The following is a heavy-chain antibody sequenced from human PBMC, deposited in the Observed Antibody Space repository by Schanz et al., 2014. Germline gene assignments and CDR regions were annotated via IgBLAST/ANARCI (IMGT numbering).Heavy chain of an antibody. V-gene: IGHV3-21*01. CDR1: GFTFGDYA. J-gene: IGHJ4*02. Sequence: EVQLVESGGGLVKPGRSLRLSCTASGFTFGDYAMSWFRQAPGKGLEWVSSISSTSTYLYYADSVKGRFTISRDSARNSLYLQMSSLRAEDTAVYYCARGTPFLCDYWGQGTLVTVSS. CDR3: ARGTPFLCDY. D-gene: IGHD3-16*01. CDR2: ISSTSTYL.